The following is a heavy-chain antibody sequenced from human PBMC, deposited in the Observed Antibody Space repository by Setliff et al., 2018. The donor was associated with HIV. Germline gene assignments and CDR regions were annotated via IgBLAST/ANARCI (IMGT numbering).Heavy chain of an antibody. J-gene: IGHJ4*02. D-gene: IGHD2-21*02. CDR2: ISGYNGDT. Sequence: GASVKVSCKASGCSFTGYGISWLRQAPGQGLEWMGWISGYNGDTHSTQTFQGRVTMTTDTSTNTAYMEVRSLRSDDTAVYYCARNSFPVGVTGTGPLFDYWGQGTLVTVSS. V-gene: IGHV1-18*01. CDR3: ARNSFPVGVTGTGPLFDY. CDR1: GCSFTGYG.